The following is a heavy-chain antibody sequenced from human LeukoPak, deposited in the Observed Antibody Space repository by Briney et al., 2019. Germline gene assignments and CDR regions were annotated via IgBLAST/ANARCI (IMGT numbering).Heavy chain of an antibody. J-gene: IGHJ6*03. CDR1: GGSISSYY. CDR2: IYYSGST. D-gene: IGHD1-1*01. CDR3: ARLRVWPTTIYYYYMDV. V-gene: IGHV4-59*08. Sequence: SETLSLTCTVSGGSISSYYWSWIRQPPGKGLEWIGYIYYSGSTNYNPSLKSRVTISVDTSKNQFSLKLSSVTAADTAVYYCARLRVWPTTIYYYYMDVWGKGTTVTISS.